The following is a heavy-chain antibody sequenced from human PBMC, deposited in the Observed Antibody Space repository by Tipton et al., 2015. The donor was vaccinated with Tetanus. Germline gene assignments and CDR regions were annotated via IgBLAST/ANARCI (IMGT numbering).Heavy chain of an antibody. D-gene: IGHD4-23*01. CDR3: ASMTPVDWYFDL. CDR2: IYQTDST. Sequence: LRLSCSVSGGSVNSGTYYWSWIRQPPGKGLEWLGYIYQTDSTYYNPSVRSRLTLSIQRSKNQVSLRLSSVTAADTAVYYCASMTPVDWYFDLWGRGTLVTVSS. J-gene: IGHJ2*01. CDR1: GGSVNSGTYY. V-gene: IGHV4-61*01.